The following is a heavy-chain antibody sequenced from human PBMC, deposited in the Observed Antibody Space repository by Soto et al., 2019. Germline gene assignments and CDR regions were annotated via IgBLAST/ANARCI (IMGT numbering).Heavy chain of an antibody. CDR3: SRRLDGVLYNFDY. Sequence: QVQLVQSGAEVKKPGASVKVSCKASGYTFTSYAMHWVRQAPGQRLEWMGWINAGNGNTKYSQKFQGRVTITRDTSACTAYMELSSLRSEDIALSYCSRRLDGVLYNFDYWGQGTLVTVSS. V-gene: IGHV1-3*01. CDR2: INAGNGNT. D-gene: IGHD2-8*01. J-gene: IGHJ4*02. CDR1: GYTFTSYA.